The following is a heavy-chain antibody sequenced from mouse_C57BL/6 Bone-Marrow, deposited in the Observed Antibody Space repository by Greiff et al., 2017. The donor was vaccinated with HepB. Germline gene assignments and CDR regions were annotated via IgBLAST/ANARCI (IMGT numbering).Heavy chain of an antibody. Sequence: EVQVVESGGDLVKPGGSLKLSCAASGFTFSSYGMSWVRQTPDKRLEWVATISSGGSYTYYPDSVKGRFTISRDNAKNTLYLQMSSLKSEDTAMYYCARQSTTVVAHFDYWGQGTTLTVSS. V-gene: IGHV5-6*01. D-gene: IGHD1-1*01. J-gene: IGHJ2*01. CDR2: ISSGGSYT. CDR3: ARQSTTVVAHFDY. CDR1: GFTFSSYG.